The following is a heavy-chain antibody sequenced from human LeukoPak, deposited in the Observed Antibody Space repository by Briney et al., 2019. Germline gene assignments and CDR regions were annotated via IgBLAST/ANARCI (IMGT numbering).Heavy chain of an antibody. Sequence: GRSLRLSCAASGFTFSNYGMHWVRQAPGKGLEWVAVISYDESDKYYADSVKGRFTISRDNSKNTLYLQMNSLRPEDTAVYYCAKGVVAATNAAYYGMDVWGQGTTVTVSS. D-gene: IGHD2-15*01. J-gene: IGHJ6*02. CDR3: AKGVVAATNAAYYGMDV. V-gene: IGHV3-30*18. CDR1: GFTFSNYG. CDR2: ISYDESDK.